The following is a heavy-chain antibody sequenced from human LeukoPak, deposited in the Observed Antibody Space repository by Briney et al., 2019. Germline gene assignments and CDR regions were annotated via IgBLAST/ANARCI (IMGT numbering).Heavy chain of an antibody. CDR3: ARVRMAVGSVSFYYYGMDV. Sequence: ASVKVSCKASGYTSTGHYMHWVRQAPGQGPEWLGWINPNSGGTIYAQNFQGRVTMTRDTSISTAYMELSRLRSDDTAVYYCARVRMAVGSVSFYYYGMDVWGQGTTVTVSS. CDR2: INPNSGGT. V-gene: IGHV1-2*02. CDR1: GYTSTGHY. J-gene: IGHJ6*02. D-gene: IGHD6-19*01.